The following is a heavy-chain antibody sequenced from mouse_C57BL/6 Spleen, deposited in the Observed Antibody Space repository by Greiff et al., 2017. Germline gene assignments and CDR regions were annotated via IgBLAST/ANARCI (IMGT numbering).Heavy chain of an antibody. Sequence: EVQGVESGGGLVQPGGSLKLSCAASGFTFSDYYMYWVRQTPEKRLEWVAYISNGGGSTYYPDTVKGRFTISRDNAKNTLYLQMSRLKSEDTAMYYCARHGMITTGYYAMDYWGQGTSVTVSS. CDR1: GFTFSDYY. CDR2: ISNGGGST. D-gene: IGHD2-4*01. CDR3: ARHGMITTGYYAMDY. V-gene: IGHV5-12*01. J-gene: IGHJ4*01.